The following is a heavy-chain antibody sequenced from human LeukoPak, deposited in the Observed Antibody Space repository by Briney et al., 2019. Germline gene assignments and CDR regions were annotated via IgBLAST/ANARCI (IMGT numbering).Heavy chain of an antibody. V-gene: IGHV3-30*18. CDR3: AKDRNRYCSGGSCYFFDY. Sequence: GGSLRLSCAASGFTLSSYGMHWVRQAPGKGLEWVAVISYDGSNKYYADSVKGRFTISRDNSKNTLYLQMNSLRAEDTAVYYCAKDRNRYCSGGSCYFFDYWGQGTLVTVSS. D-gene: IGHD2-15*01. CDR1: GFTLSSYG. J-gene: IGHJ4*02. CDR2: ISYDGSNK.